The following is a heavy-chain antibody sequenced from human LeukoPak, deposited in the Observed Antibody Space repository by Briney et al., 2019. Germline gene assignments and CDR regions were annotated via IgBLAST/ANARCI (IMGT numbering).Heavy chain of an antibody. V-gene: IGHV3-53*01. CDR3: VRDLRYWYFDL. CDR2: ISSGGNT. J-gene: IGHJ2*01. Sequence: GGSLRLSCKVSGFTVSSNSWSWVRQAPGKGLEWVSFISSGGNTDHSDSVKGRFTISRDNAKNSLYLQMNSLRVEDTAIYYCVRDLRYWYFDLWGRGTLVSVSS. CDR1: GFTVSSNS.